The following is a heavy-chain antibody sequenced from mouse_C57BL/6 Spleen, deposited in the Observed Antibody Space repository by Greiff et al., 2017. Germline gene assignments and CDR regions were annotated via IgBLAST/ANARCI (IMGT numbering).Heavy chain of an antibody. CDR1: GYTFPSYW. Sequence: QVQLQQPGAELVRPGSSVKLSCKASGYTFPSYWMHLVKQRPIQGLEWIGNIDPSDNETHYNQQFKDKATLTFDKSSSTAYMQLSSLTSEDSAVYYCARPLYGSSLYYWGQGTTLTGSS. D-gene: IGHD1-1*01. J-gene: IGHJ2*01. V-gene: IGHV1-52*01. CDR3: ARPLYGSSLYY. CDR2: IDPSDNET.